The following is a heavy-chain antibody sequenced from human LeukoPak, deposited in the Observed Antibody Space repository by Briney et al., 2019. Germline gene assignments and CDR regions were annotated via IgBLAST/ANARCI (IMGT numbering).Heavy chain of an antibody. Sequence: QSGRSLRLSCAASGFTFSSYAMHWVRQAPGKGLEWVAVISYDGNNEYYADSVKGRFTISRDNSKNTLYLQMNSLRTEDTAVYYCARPFHKFFDYWGQGTLVTVSS. CDR1: GFTFSSYA. CDR2: ISYDGNNE. CDR3: ARPFHKFFDY. D-gene: IGHD3-3*02. J-gene: IGHJ4*02. V-gene: IGHV3-30-3*01.